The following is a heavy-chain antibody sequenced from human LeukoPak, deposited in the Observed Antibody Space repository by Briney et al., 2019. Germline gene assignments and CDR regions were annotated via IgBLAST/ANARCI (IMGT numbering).Heavy chain of an antibody. D-gene: IGHD3-10*01. V-gene: IGHV3-30*18. J-gene: IGHJ6*02. CDR2: ISYDGSNK. Sequence: GGSLRLSCAASGFTVSSNYMSWVRQAPGKGLEWVAVISYDGSNKYYADSVKGRFTISRDNSKNTVYLQMNSLRPEDTAVYYCGKDSGGSGSDYQFYYYFGIDVWGQGTTVTVSS. CDR3: GKDSGGSGSDYQFYYYFGIDV. CDR1: GFTVSSNY.